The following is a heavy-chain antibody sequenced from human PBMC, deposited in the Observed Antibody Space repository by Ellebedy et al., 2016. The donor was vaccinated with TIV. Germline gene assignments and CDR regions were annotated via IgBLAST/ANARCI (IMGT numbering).Heavy chain of an antibody. J-gene: IGHJ4*02. CDR3: ARDPGSGWYFDY. V-gene: IGHV3-7*01. Sequence: PGGSLRLSCAASGFSITNFAMSWVRQAPGKGLEWVANIKQHGSEKDYVDSVKGRFTISRDDAKNSLYLQMNSLRDEDTAVYYCARDPGSGWYFDYWGQGTLVTVSS. CDR2: IKQHGSEK. D-gene: IGHD6-19*01. CDR1: GFSITNFA.